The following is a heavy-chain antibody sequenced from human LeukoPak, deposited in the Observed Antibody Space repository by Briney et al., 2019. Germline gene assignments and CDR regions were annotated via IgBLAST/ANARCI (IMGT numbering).Heavy chain of an antibody. J-gene: IGHJ4*02. D-gene: IGHD3-10*01. Sequence: PGGSLRLSCAASGFTVSSNYMSWVRQAPGKGLEWVSVILSGGTTSYAGSVRGRFAISRDNSKDTLYLQMNSLRAEDTAVYYCARGNGFGEFGRYYFDYWGQGTLVTVSS. CDR1: GFTVSSNY. CDR2: ILSGGTT. V-gene: IGHV3-66*01. CDR3: ARGNGFGEFGRYYFDY.